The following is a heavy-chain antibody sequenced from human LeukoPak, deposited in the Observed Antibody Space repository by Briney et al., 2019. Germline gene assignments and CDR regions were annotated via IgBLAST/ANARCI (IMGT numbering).Heavy chain of an antibody. Sequence: PGGSLRLSCAASGFTFSSYWMSWVRQAPGKGLEWVANIKQDGSEKYYVDSVKGRFTISRDNAKNSLYLQMNSLRAEDTAVYYCARVRDITMIVVVRRLDYWGQGTLVTVSS. D-gene: IGHD3-22*01. J-gene: IGHJ4*02. V-gene: IGHV3-7*01. CDR2: IKQDGSEK. CDR1: GFTFSSYW. CDR3: ARVRDITMIVVVRRLDY.